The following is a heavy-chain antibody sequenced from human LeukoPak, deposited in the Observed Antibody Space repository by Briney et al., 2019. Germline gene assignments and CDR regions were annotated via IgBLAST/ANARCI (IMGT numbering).Heavy chain of an antibody. J-gene: IGHJ6*03. Sequence: SETLSLTCTVSGGSISGYYWSWIRQPPGKGLEWIGCIFYSGSTNYNSSLKSRVTISVDTSKNQFSLKLISVSAADTAIYYCARHLHTWNGAYYYVDVWGKGTTVTISS. CDR1: GGSISGYY. D-gene: IGHD1-20*01. V-gene: IGHV4-59*12. CDR3: ARHLHTWNGAYYYVDV. CDR2: IFYSGST.